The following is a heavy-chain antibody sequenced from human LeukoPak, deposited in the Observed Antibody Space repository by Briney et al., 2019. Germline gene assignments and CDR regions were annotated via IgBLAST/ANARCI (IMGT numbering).Heavy chain of an antibody. CDR2: ISAYNGNT. Sequence: APVKVSCKASGYTFTSYGISWVRQAPGQGLEWMGWISAYNGNTNYAQKLQGRVTMTTDTSTSTAYMELRSLRSDDTAVYYCARVLRYFDWFPSDYWGQGTLVTVSS. D-gene: IGHD3-9*01. CDR1: GYTFTSYG. CDR3: ARVLRYFDWFPSDY. J-gene: IGHJ4*02. V-gene: IGHV1-18*01.